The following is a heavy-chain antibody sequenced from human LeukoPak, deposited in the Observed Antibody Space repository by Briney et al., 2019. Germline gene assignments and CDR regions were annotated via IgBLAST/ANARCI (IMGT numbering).Heavy chain of an antibody. J-gene: IGHJ5*02. CDR1: GGTFSSYA. CDR2: IIPIFGTA. Sequence: PGSSVKVSCKASGGTFSSYAIRWVRQAPGQGLEWMGGIIPIFGTANYAQKFQGRVTITADESTSTAYMELSSLRSEDTAVYYCARVSFRARNCFDPWGQGTLVTVSS. V-gene: IGHV1-69*01. CDR3: ARVSFRARNCFDP.